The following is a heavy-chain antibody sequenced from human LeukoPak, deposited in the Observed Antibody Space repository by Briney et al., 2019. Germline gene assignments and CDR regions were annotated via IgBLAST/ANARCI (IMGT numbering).Heavy chain of an antibody. J-gene: IGHJ3*01. Sequence: PGGSLRLSCAASGFTFSSYWMSWVRQAPGKGLEWVAKIKQDGSEKYYVDSVKGRFTISRDNAKNSLSLQMNSLRAEDTAVYYCARDQGYCTSASCRGDAFDVWGQGPMVSVSS. CDR1: GFTFSSYW. CDR2: IKQDGSEK. CDR3: ARDQGYCTSASCRGDAFDV. D-gene: IGHD2-2*01. V-gene: IGHV3-7*01.